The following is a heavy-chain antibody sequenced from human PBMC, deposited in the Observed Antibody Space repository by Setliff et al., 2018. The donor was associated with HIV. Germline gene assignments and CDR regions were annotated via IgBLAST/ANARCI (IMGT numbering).Heavy chain of an antibody. V-gene: IGHV4-39*01. Sequence: SETLSLTCTVSGGSISNSRYYWSWIRQPPGKGLEWIGSMHYSKSTYYNPSLNGRVTISIDTSKKQFSLRLNSVTDADAAVYYCARHRYSSSINWFDPWGQGTLVTVSS. J-gene: IGHJ5*02. CDR2: MHYSKST. CDR1: GGSISNSRYY. D-gene: IGHD6-13*01. CDR3: ARHRYSSSINWFDP.